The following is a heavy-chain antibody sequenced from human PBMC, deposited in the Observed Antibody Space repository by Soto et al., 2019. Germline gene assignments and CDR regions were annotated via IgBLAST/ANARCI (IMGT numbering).Heavy chain of an antibody. D-gene: IGHD3-3*02. CDR1: GFTFSSYS. Sequence: GGSLRLSCAASGFTFSSYSMNWVRQAPGKGLEWVSYISSSSSTIYYADSVKGRFTISRDNAKNSLYLQMNSLRVEDTAVYYCARDTDVAFFDYWGQGTLVTVSS. CDR3: ARDTDVAFFDY. V-gene: IGHV3-48*01. J-gene: IGHJ4*02. CDR2: ISSSSSTI.